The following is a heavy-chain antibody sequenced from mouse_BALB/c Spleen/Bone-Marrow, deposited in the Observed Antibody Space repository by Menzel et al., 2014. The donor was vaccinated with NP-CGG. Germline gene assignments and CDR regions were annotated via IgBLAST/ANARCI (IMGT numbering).Heavy chain of an antibody. CDR1: GYTFTDYN. CDR2: IYPYNGGT. CDR3: XRXDYDSFFDY. Sequence: VQLQQSGPELVKPGASVKISCKASGYTFTDYNMHWVEQSHGKSLEWIGYIYPYNGGTGYNQKFKNKATLTVDNSSSPAYMELXSXXXEXSAVYXXXRXDYDSFFDYWGQGTTLTVSS. V-gene: IGHV1S29*02. J-gene: IGHJ2*01. D-gene: IGHD2-4*01.